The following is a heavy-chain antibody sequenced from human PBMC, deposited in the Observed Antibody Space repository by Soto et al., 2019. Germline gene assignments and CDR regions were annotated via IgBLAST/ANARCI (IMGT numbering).Heavy chain of an antibody. J-gene: IGHJ4*02. V-gene: IGHV4-30-2*01. CDR2: IYHSGST. D-gene: IGHD2-15*01. CDR3: ARTGPEMGVYSPRYYFDY. CDR1: GGSISSGGYS. Sequence: SETLSLTCAVSGGSISSGGYSWSWIRQPPGKGLEWIGYIYHSGSTYYNPSLKSRVTISVDRSKNQFSLKLSSVTAADTAVYYCARTGPEMGVYSPRYYFDYWGQGTLVTVSS.